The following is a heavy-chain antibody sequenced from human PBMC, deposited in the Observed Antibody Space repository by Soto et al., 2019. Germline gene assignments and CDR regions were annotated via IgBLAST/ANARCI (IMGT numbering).Heavy chain of an antibody. J-gene: IGHJ4*02. Sequence: WETLSLTCSVSGGSVSNKTYYWSWIRQPPGKRLEWIGYVYYSGTTNYNPSLKSRVTISVDLSKNQFSLRLSSVTTADTALYYCARTTAVPNTLRSGYFFDYWGQGTLVTVSS. CDR2: VYYSGTT. V-gene: IGHV4-61*01. CDR3: ARTTAVPNTLRSGYFFDY. CDR1: GGSVSNKTYY. D-gene: IGHD4-17*01.